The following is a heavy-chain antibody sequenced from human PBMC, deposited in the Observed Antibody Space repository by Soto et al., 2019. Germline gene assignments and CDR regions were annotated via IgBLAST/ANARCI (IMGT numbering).Heavy chain of an antibody. CDR3: ASRVVVVAATTREAWFDP. V-gene: IGHV1-69*13. CDR1: GGTFSSYA. J-gene: IGHJ5*02. CDR2: IIPIFGTA. D-gene: IGHD2-15*01. Sequence: SVKVSCKASGGTFSSYAISWVRQAPGQGLEWMGGIIPIFGTANYAQKFQGRVTITADESTSTAYMELSSLRSEDTAVYYCASRVVVVAATTREAWFDPWGQGTLVTVSS.